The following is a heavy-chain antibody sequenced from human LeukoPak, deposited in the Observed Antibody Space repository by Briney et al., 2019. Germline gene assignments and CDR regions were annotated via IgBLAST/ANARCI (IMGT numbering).Heavy chain of an antibody. CDR2: INHSGST. J-gene: IGHJ6*02. CDR1: GGSFSGYY. Sequence: PSETLSLTCAVYGGSFSGYYWSWIRQPPGKGLEWIGEINHSGSTNYNPSLKSRVTISVDTSKNQFSLKLSSVTAADTAVYYCARGLLIDNVVVPAAPNYYYYYGMDVWGQGTTVTVSS. V-gene: IGHV4-34*01. D-gene: IGHD2-2*01. CDR3: ARGLLIDNVVVPAAPNYYYYYGMDV.